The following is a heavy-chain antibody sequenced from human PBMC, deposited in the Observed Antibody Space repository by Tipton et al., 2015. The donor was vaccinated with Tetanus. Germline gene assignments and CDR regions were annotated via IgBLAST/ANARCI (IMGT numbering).Heavy chain of an antibody. Sequence: RSLRLSCVASGFSFSTFGMHWVRQAPGKGLEWAAVISHDGSNAYYADSVKGRFIISRDNAKNTLYLQMNSLRAEDTAVYYCARLYGDYFHAMGYWGQGTLVTVSS. D-gene: IGHD4-17*01. CDR1: GFSFSTFG. J-gene: IGHJ4*02. V-gene: IGHV3-30*03. CDR2: ISHDGSNA. CDR3: ARLYGDYFHAMGY.